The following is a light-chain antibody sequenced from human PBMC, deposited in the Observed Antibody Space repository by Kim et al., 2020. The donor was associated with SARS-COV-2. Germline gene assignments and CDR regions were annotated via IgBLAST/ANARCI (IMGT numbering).Light chain of an antibody. Sequence: ASVGDRVTITCRASQDISNYLVWYQQKPGKVPKVLIYAASALHTGVPSRFSGGGFGTDFTLTISSLQPEDVATYYCQKYNAAPWTFGQGTKVDIK. CDR3: QKYNAAPWT. CDR1: QDISNY. CDR2: AAS. J-gene: IGKJ1*01. V-gene: IGKV1-27*01.